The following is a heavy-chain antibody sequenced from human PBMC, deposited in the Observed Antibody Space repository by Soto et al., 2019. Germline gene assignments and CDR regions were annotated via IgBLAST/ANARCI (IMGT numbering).Heavy chain of an antibody. J-gene: IGHJ4*02. CDR1: GYTFTSYA. V-gene: IGHV1-18*01. CDR3: ARDAPPADY. CDR2: ISAYNGNT. Sequence: QVQLVQSGAEVKKPGASVKVYCKASGYTFTSYAISWVRQAPGQGLEWMGWISAYNGNTNNAQKLQGRVTMTTGTSSSTAYMELRMLRYDDTAVYYCARDAPPADYWGQGTLVTVSS.